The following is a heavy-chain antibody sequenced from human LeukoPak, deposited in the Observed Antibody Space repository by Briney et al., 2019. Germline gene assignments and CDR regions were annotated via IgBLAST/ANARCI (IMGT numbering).Heavy chain of an antibody. V-gene: IGHV3-30*04. CDR2: ISYDGSNK. J-gene: IGHJ4*02. Sequence: GGSLRLSCAASGFTFSSYAMHWVRQAPGKGLEWVAVISYDGSNKYYADSVKGRFTISRDNAKNSLYLQMNSLRAEDTAVYYCARAGYGGRYFDYWGQGTLVTVSS. D-gene: IGHD4-23*01. CDR3: ARAGYGGRYFDY. CDR1: GFTFSSYA.